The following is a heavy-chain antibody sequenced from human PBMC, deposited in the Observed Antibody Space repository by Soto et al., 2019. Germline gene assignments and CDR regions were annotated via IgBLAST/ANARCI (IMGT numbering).Heavy chain of an antibody. Sequence: EVQLVESGGGLVQPGRSLRLSCAASGFTFDDYAMHWVRQAPGKGLEWVSGISWNSGSIGYADSVKGRFTISRDNAKNSLYRQMNSLRAEDTALYYCAKAMVRGVRSYYYGMDVWGQGTTVTVSS. CDR3: AKAMVRGVRSYYYGMDV. J-gene: IGHJ6*02. D-gene: IGHD3-10*01. CDR2: ISWNSGSI. CDR1: GFTFDDYA. V-gene: IGHV3-9*01.